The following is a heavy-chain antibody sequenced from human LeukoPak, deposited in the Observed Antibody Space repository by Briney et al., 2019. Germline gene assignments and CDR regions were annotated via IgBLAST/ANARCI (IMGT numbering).Heavy chain of an antibody. CDR1: GFTFDDYG. Sequence: GGSLRLSCAASGFTFDDYGMSWVRQAPGKGLELVANIKQDRSEKCYVDSVKGRFTISRDNAKNSLYLQMNSLRAEDTAVYYCARLREIPVFGVVTKSTSYFDYWGQGTLVTVSS. V-gene: IGHV3-7*01. J-gene: IGHJ4*02. D-gene: IGHD3-3*01. CDR3: ARLREIPVFGVVTKSTSYFDY. CDR2: IKQDRSEK.